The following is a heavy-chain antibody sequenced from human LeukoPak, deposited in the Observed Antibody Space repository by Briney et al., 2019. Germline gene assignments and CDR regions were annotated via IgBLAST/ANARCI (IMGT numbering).Heavy chain of an antibody. CDR1: GDTFSNNW. CDR2: IYPGDSQT. V-gene: IGHV5-51*01. D-gene: IGHD1-26*01. Sequence: RAESLKISCRGAGDTFSNNWIGWVRQMAGEGLEWVGIIYPGDSQTRYSPSFQGQVTISADKSSSTAYLQWSSLKASDIAMYYCARLSAGSHFHLDSWGQGTLVTVSS. CDR3: ARLSAGSHFHLDS. J-gene: IGHJ4*02.